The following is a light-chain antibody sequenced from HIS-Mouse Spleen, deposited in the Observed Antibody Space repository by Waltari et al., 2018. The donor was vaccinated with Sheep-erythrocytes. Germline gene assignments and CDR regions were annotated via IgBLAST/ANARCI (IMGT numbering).Light chain of an antibody. Sequence: EIVLTQSTATLSLSPGERATLSCRASQSVSSYLAWYQQKPGQAPRLLIYDAPNRATGIPARFSGSGSGTDFTLTISSLEPEDFAVYYCQQRSNWYTFGQGTKLEIK. CDR1: QSVSSY. J-gene: IGKJ2*01. CDR3: QQRSNWYT. CDR2: DAP. V-gene: IGKV3-11*01.